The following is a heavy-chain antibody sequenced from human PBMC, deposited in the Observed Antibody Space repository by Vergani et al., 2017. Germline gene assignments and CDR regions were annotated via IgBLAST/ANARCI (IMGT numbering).Heavy chain of an antibody. V-gene: IGHV3-15*01. CDR2: VKSKSDGGLI. CDR3: AAGVWFGDGDI. Sequence: EVQLVESGGGLVKPGGSLRVSCAASGFTFSLAWMSWVRQAPGKGLEWVGRVKSKSDGGLIDYAAPVKGRFTISRDDSRNMLYLQMNSLIAEDTAVYFCAAGVWFGDGDIWGRGTMVTVSS. CDR1: GFTFSLAW. D-gene: IGHD3-10*01. J-gene: IGHJ3*02.